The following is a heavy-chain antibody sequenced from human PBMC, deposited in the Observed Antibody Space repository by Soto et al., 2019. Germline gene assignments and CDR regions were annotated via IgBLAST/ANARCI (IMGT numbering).Heavy chain of an antibody. CDR3: AREVMITFGGVIAPAPNYYYYGMDV. CDR1: GYTFTSYY. CDR2: INPSGGST. V-gene: IGHV1-46*01. J-gene: IGHJ6*02. Sequence: ASVKVSCKASGYTFTSYYMHWVRQAPGQGLEWMGIINPSGGSTSYAQKFQGRVTMTRDTSTSTVYMELSSLRSEDTAVYYCAREVMITFGGVIAPAPNYYYYGMDVWG. D-gene: IGHD3-16*02.